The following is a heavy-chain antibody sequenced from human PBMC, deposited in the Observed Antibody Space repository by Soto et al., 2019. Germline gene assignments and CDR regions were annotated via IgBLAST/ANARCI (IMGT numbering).Heavy chain of an antibody. Sequence: QVQLVQSGAEEKKPGASVKVSCKASGYTVTGYAMHWVRQAPGQRLEWMGWINAGNGNTKYSQKLQGRVTITRDTSASTAYMELSSLRSEDRAVYYCARAVAVAADFDYGGQGTLVTVSS. J-gene: IGHJ4*02. CDR2: INAGNGNT. CDR1: GYTVTGYA. V-gene: IGHV1-3*05. D-gene: IGHD6-19*01. CDR3: ARAVAVAADFDY.